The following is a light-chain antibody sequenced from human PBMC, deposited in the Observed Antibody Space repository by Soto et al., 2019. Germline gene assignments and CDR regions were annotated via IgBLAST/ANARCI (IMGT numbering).Light chain of an antibody. V-gene: IGLV7-46*01. Sequence: QAVVTQEPSLTVSRGGTVTLTCGSSTGAVTSGHYPYWFQQKPGQAPRTLIYDTRHKHSWTPARFSGSLLGDKAALTLSGAQPEDEAEYYCLLSYSGARVFGTGTKVTVL. CDR1: TGAVTSGHY. CDR3: LLSYSGARV. CDR2: DTR. J-gene: IGLJ1*01.